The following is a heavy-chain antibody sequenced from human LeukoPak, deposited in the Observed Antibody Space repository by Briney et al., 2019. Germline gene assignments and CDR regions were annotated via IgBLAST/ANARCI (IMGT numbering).Heavy chain of an antibody. D-gene: IGHD3-9*01. CDR3: ARVVPYYDILTGYYSYYFDY. V-gene: IGHV1-2*02. J-gene: IGHJ4*02. CDR2: INPNSGGT. Sequence: ASVKVSCKASGYTFTGYYMHWVRQAPGQGLEWMGWINPNSGGTNYAQKFQGRVTMTRETSISTAYMELSRLRSDDTAVYYCARVVPYYDILTGYYSYYFDYWGQGTLVTVSS. CDR1: GYTFTGYY.